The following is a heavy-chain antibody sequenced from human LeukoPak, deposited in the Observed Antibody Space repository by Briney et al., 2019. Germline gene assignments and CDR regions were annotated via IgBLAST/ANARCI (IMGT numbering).Heavy chain of an antibody. J-gene: IGHJ5*02. Sequence: GGSLRLSCAASGFTFSSYGMHWVRQAPGKGLEWVAVISYDGSNKYYADSVMGRFTISRDNSKNTVYLQMNSLRAEDTALYHCVRVLSGSWDWFDPWGQGTLVTVSS. V-gene: IGHV3-30*03. CDR1: GFTFSSYG. CDR2: ISYDGSNK. D-gene: IGHD3-22*01. CDR3: VRVLSGSWDWFDP.